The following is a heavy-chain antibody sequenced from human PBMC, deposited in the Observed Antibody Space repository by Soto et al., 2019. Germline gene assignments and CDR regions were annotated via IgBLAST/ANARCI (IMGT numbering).Heavy chain of an antibody. J-gene: IGHJ4*02. CDR2: ISSSSSYI. CDR1: RFTFSNYA. V-gene: IGHV3-21*01. D-gene: IGHD2-15*01. CDR3: ARDVEYCSGGSCHIEDY. Sequence: PGGSLRLSCAASRFTFSNYAMNWVRQAPGKGLEWVSSISSSSSYIYYADSVKGRFTISRDNAKNSLYLQMNSLRAEDTAVYYCARDVEYCSGGSCHIEDYWGQGTLVTVSS.